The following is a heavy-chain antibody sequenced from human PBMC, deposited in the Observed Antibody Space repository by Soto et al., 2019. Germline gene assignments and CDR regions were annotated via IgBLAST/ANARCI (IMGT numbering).Heavy chain of an antibody. Sequence: QVQLVQSGAEVKKPGASVKVSCKASGYTFTSYGISWVRQAPGQGLEWMGWISIYNGNINYAQKLQGRVTMTTDTSTCTAYMELRSLRSDDTAVYYCARVPGVNYYYGMDVWGQGTTVTVSS. CDR3: ARVPGVNYYYGMDV. D-gene: IGHD2-21*01. V-gene: IGHV1-18*04. J-gene: IGHJ6*02. CDR1: GYTFTSYG. CDR2: ISIYNGNI.